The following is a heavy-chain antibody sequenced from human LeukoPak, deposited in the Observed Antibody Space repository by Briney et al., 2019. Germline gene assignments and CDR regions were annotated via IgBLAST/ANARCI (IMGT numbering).Heavy chain of an antibody. V-gene: IGHV3-66*01. J-gene: IGHJ4*02. CDR2: IYSGGST. CDR3: ARSPYGDYARYDFDY. CDR1: GFTVSSNY. D-gene: IGHD4-17*01. Sequence: GGSLRLSCAASGFTVSSNYMSWVRQAPGKGLEWVSVIYSGGSTYYADSVKRRFTISRDNSKNTLYLQMNSLRAEDTAVYYCARSPYGDYARYDFDYWGQGTLVTVSS.